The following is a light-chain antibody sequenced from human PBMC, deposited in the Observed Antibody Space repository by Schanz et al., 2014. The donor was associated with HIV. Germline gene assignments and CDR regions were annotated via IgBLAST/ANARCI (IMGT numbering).Light chain of an antibody. Sequence: EIVMTQSPATLSVSPGDRATLFCRASQTVRSNLAWYQQKPGQTPRLLIYGASTRATGIPARFSGSGSGTEFTLTISSLQSEDFAVYFCQQYNQWPPLTFGGGTKVEIK. CDR3: QQYNQWPPLT. CDR2: GAS. CDR1: QTVRSN. J-gene: IGKJ4*01. V-gene: IGKV3-15*01.